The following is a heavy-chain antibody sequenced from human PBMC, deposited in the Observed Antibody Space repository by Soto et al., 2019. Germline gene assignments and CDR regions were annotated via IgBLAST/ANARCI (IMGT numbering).Heavy chain of an antibody. CDR1: GFTFSSYS. V-gene: IGHV3-48*01. J-gene: IGHJ4*02. D-gene: IGHD6-13*01. CDR3: ARLAAAGHY. Sequence: GGSLRLSCAASGFTFSSYSMNWVRQAPGKGLEWVSYISSSSSTIYYADSVKGRFTISRDNAKNSLYLQMNSLRAEDTAVYYCARLAAAGHYWGQGTLVTVSS. CDR2: ISSSSSTI.